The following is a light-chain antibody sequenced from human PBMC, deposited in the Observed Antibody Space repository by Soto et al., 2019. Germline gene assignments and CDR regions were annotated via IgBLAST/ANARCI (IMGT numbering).Light chain of an antibody. V-gene: IGKV3-20*01. CDR3: HQYDNAPQT. Sequence: EIVLMQSPGTLSLSPGERATLSCRASQTLRRTYIAWYQQKPRQAPRVLIYGASKSATGIPDRCSGSGSGTNFSLTISRLEPEDVAVYDCHQYDNAPQTYGQGTKVEIK. CDR2: GAS. J-gene: IGKJ2*01. CDR1: QTLRRTY.